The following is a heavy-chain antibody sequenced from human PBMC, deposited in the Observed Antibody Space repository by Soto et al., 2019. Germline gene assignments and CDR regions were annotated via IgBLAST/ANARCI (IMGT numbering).Heavy chain of an antibody. Sequence: VGSLRLSCAASGFTFSSYAMNWVRQAPGKGLEWFSSISGRGGSTYYAASVKGRFTISRDNSRSTLYLQMNTLRAEDTAIYYCARELPSRSVGFYWGQGALVTVSS. J-gene: IGHJ4*02. CDR3: ARELPSRSVGFY. V-gene: IGHV3-23*01. D-gene: IGHD2-2*01. CDR2: ISGRGGST. CDR1: GFTFSSYA.